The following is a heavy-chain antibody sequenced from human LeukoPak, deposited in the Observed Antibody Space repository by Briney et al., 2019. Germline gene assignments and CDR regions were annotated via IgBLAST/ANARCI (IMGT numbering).Heavy chain of an antibody. V-gene: IGHV4-59*01. D-gene: IGHD6-13*01. CDR1: GGSISTYY. Sequence: AETLSLTCTVSGGSISTYYWNWIRQPPGKGLEWIGYIYYTGSTNYNPSSKSRVTILVEASKNQLFLLLSSMITADATAFYCGRVGGVAATGYYFFYWGEGAPVTVSS. J-gene: IGHJ4*02. CDR3: GRVGGVAATGYYFFY. CDR2: IYYTGST.